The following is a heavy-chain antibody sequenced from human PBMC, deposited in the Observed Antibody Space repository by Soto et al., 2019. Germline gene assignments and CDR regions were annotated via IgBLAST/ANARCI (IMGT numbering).Heavy chain of an antibody. V-gene: IGHV3-9*01. CDR2: ISWNSGSI. Sequence: EVQLVESGGGLVQPGRSLRLSCAASGFTFDDYAMHWVRQAPGTGLEWVSGISWNSGSIGYADSVKGRFTISRDNAKNSLYLQMNSLRAEDTALYYCAKDRVGDRAFDIWGQGTMVTVSS. CDR1: GFTFDDYA. D-gene: IGHD2-15*01. J-gene: IGHJ3*02. CDR3: AKDRVGDRAFDI.